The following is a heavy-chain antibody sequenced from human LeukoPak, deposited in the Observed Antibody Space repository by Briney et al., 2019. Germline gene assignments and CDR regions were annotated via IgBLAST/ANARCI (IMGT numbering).Heavy chain of an antibody. CDR1: GFTLSSYG. CDR3: ARDRRDGYLTSYYYYYMDV. Sequence: GGSLRLSCAASGFTLSSYGMHWVRQAPGKGLEWVAVIWYDGSNKYYADSVKGRFTISRDNSKNTLYLQMNSLRAEDTAVYYCARDRRDGYLTSYYYYYMDVWGKGTTVTVSS. J-gene: IGHJ6*03. D-gene: IGHD5-24*01. CDR2: IWYDGSNK. V-gene: IGHV3-33*01.